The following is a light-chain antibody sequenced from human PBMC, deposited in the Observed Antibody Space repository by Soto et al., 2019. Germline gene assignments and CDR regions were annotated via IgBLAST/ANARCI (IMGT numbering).Light chain of an antibody. CDR1: SSDVGAYKY. V-gene: IGLV2-14*01. Sequence: QSALTQPASMSASPGQSITISCAGTSSDVGAYKYVSWYQQYPGRAPKLIIYDVTNRPSGVANRFCGSKSGNTASLTISGLQAEDEADYYCSSYQKSGTRVFGGGTKLTVL. CDR3: SSYQKSGTRV. CDR2: DVT. J-gene: IGLJ3*02.